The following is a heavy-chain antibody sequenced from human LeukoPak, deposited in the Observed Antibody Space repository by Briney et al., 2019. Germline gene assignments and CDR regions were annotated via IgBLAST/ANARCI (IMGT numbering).Heavy chain of an antibody. CDR1: GYTFTSYY. CDR2: INPSGGST. J-gene: IGHJ3*02. D-gene: IGHD3-22*01. CDR3: ARVKSYYYDTSDKDAFDI. Sequence: VASVTVSCKASGYTFTSYYMHWVRQAPGQGLEWMGIINPSGGSTSYAQKFQGRVTMTRDTSTSTVYMELSSLRSEDTAVYYCARVKSYYYDTSDKDAFDIWGQGTMVTVSS. V-gene: IGHV1-46*01.